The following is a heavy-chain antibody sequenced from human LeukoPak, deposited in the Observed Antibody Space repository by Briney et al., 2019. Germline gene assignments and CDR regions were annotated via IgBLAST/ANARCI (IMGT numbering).Heavy chain of an antibody. J-gene: IGHJ3*02. D-gene: IGHD3-3*01. CDR3: ARDTSWRPHDAFDI. CDR2: ISSNGDST. Sequence: PGGSLRLSCAASGFTFSSYVMYWVRQAPGKGLEYVSAISSNGDSTYYAKSVKDRFTISRDNSKNTLYLQMGSLRAEDMAVYYCARDTSWRPHDAFDIWGQGTMVTVSS. V-gene: IGHV3-64*01. CDR1: GFTFSSYV.